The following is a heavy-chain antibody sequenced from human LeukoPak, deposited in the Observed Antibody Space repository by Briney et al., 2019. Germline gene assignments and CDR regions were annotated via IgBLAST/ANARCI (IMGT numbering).Heavy chain of an antibody. CDR2: ISGSGGST. V-gene: IGHV3-23*01. CDR3: TGSLLRYFDWHPPGRDY. D-gene: IGHD3-9*01. CDR1: GFTFSSYA. J-gene: IGHJ4*02. Sequence: PGGSLRLSCAASGFTFSSYAMSWVRQAPGKGLEWVSAISGSGGSTYYADSVKGRFTISRDNSKNTLYLQMNSLRAEDTAVYYCTGSLLRYFDWHPPGRDYWGQGTLVTVSS.